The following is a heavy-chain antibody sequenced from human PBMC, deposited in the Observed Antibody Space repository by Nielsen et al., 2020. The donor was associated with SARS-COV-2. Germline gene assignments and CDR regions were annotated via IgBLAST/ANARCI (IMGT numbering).Heavy chain of an antibody. CDR2: ISSSDSTI. CDR3: AIDIRFLEWSGNIYGDF. Sequence: GESLKISCAASGFTFSRYGMNWVRQAPGKGLQWISYISSSDSTIYYADSVKGRFTISRDNAKTSVFLQMNSLRAEDTAVYYCAIDIRFLEWSGNIYGDFWGQGTLVTVSS. D-gene: IGHD3-3*01. V-gene: IGHV3-48*03. CDR1: GFTFSRYG. J-gene: IGHJ4*02.